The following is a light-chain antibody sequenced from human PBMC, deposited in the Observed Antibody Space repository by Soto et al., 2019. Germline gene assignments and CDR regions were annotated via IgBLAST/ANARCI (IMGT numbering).Light chain of an antibody. CDR3: LQNNTYPRT. V-gene: IGKV1-17*01. J-gene: IGKJ1*01. CDR1: QDIGED. CDR2: EAS. Sequence: DIQMTQSPSSLSASVGDRVTITCRASQDIGEDLVWYQQSPGKAPKRLIYEASTLQDGVPARFSGSGSGTEFTLTIASLQPDDFATYYCLQNNTYPRTFGQGTKEEVK.